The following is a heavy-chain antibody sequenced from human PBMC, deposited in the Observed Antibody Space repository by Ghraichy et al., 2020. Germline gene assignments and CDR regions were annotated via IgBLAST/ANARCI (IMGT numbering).Heavy chain of an antibody. J-gene: IGHJ4*02. CDR3: AKDIGSSGYYYFDY. V-gene: IGHV3-9*01. CDR1: GFTFDDYA. Sequence: SLRLSCAASGFTFDDYAMHWVRQAPGKGLEWVSGISWNSGSIGYADSVKGRFTISRDNAKNSLYLQMNSLRAEDTALYYCAKDIGSSGYYYFDYWGQGTLVTVSS. CDR2: ISWNSGSI. D-gene: IGHD3-22*01.